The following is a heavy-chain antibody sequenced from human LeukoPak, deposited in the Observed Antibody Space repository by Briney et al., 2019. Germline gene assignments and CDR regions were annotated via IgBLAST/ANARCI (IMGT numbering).Heavy chain of an antibody. J-gene: IGHJ5*02. CDR3: ARIRLEKGYCSSTSCYRWFDP. CDR2: ISAYNGNT. V-gene: IGHV1-18*01. Sequence: ASVKVSCKASGYTFTGYGISWVRQAPGQGLEWMGWISAYNGNTNYAQKLQGRVTMTTDTSTGTAYMELRSLRSDDTAVYYCARIRLEKGYCSSTSCYRWFDPWGQGTLVTVSS. D-gene: IGHD2-2*01. CDR1: GYTFTGYG.